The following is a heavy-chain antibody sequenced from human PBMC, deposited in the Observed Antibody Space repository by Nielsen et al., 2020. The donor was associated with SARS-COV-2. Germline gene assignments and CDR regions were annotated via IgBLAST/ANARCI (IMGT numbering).Heavy chain of an antibody. CDR3: ARGLDFWSGYHPFEY. J-gene: IGHJ4*02. CDR2: IYYSGST. CDR1: GGSISSYY. D-gene: IGHD3-3*01. V-gene: IGHV4-59*01. Sequence: SETLSLTCTVSGGSISSYYWSWIRQPPGKGLEWIGYIYYSGSTNYNPSLKSRVTISVDTSKNQFSLKLSSVTAADTAVYYCARGLDFWSGYHPFEYWGQGTLVTVSS.